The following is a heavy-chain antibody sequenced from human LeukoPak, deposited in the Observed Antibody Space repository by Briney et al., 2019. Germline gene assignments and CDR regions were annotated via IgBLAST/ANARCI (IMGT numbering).Heavy chain of an antibody. CDR2: ISYDGSNK. V-gene: IGHV3-30-3*01. Sequence: PGRSLRLSCAASGFTFRSYAMHWVRQAPGKGLEWVAVISYDGSNKYYADSVKGRFTISGDNAKNSLYLQMNSLRAEDTAVYYCARGSGYYYDSSGPFDYRGQGTLVTVSS. CDR1: GFTFRSYA. J-gene: IGHJ4*02. D-gene: IGHD3-22*01. CDR3: ARGSGYYYDSSGPFDY.